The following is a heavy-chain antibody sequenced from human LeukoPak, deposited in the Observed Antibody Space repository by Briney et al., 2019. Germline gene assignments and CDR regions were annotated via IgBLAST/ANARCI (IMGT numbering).Heavy chain of an antibody. D-gene: IGHD3-22*01. CDR1: GFTVSSNY. Sequence: GGSLRLSCAASGFTVSSNYMSWVRQAPGKGLEWVSVIYSGGSTYYADSVKGRFTISRDNSKNTLYLQMNSLRAEDTAVYYCARGHYYYDSSGYLRDYDAFDVWGQGTMVTVSS. CDR2: IYSGGST. CDR3: ARGHYYYDSSGYLRDYDAFDV. V-gene: IGHV3-53*01. J-gene: IGHJ3*01.